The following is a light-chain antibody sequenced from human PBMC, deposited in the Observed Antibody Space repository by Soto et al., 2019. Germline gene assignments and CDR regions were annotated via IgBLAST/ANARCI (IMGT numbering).Light chain of an antibody. Sequence: EIGLTQSPGTLSLSPGERATLSCRASQSVGSTYLAWYQQKPGQAPKLLIYVVSSRATGIPDRFSGSGSGTDFTLTISSLEPEDFAVYYCQQYGTSTLAFGPGTKEDI. CDR2: VVS. CDR1: QSVGSTY. V-gene: IGKV3-20*01. CDR3: QQYGTSTLA. J-gene: IGKJ3*01.